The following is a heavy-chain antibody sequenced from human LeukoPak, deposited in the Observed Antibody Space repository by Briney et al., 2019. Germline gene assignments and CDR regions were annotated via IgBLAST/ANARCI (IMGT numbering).Heavy chain of an antibody. CDR3: ASHSGSDVYYYYGMDV. Sequence: GGSLRLSCAASGFTFGSYAMTWVRQAPGKGLEWVSAISAGGSTYYADSVKGRFTISRDNSKNTLYLQMNSLRAEDTAVYYCASHSGSDVYYYYGMDVWGQGTTVTVSS. D-gene: IGHD5-12*01. CDR2: ISAGGST. CDR1: GFTFGSYA. J-gene: IGHJ6*02. V-gene: IGHV3-23*01.